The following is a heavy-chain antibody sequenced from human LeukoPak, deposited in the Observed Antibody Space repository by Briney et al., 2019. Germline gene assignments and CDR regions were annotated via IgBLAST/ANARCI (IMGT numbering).Heavy chain of an antibody. CDR2: IYYSGST. CDR1: GGSISSYY. V-gene: IGHV4-59*12. Sequence: SETLSLTCTVSGGSISSYYWSWIRQPPGKGLEWIGYIYYSGSTYYNPSLKSRVTISVDTSKNQFSLKLSSVTAADTAVYYCARADYSSSWFNFDYWGQGTLVTVSS. J-gene: IGHJ4*02. D-gene: IGHD6-13*01. CDR3: ARADYSSSWFNFDY.